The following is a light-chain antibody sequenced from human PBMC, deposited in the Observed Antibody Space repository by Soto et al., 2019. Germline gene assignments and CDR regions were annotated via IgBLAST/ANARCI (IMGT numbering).Light chain of an antibody. CDR1: SSDVGGYNY. Sequence: QSVLTQPASVSGSPGQSITISCTGTSSDVGGYNYVSWYQQHPGKAPKLMIYDIINRPTGISSRFSGSKSGNTASLTISGLQAEDEADYYCVSFTTSKSYVFGTGTKVTVL. J-gene: IGLJ1*01. CDR3: VSFTTSKSYV. V-gene: IGLV2-14*03. CDR2: DII.